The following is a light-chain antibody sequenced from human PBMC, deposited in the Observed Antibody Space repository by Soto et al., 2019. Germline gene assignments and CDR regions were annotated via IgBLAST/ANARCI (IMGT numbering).Light chain of an antibody. J-gene: IGKJ1*01. V-gene: IGKV3-20*01. CDR2: GAS. CDR1: QSVISSS. Sequence: EIVLTQSPGTLSLSPWERATLSCRASQSVISSSLAWYQQKPGQAPRLLIYGASSRATGIPDRFSGSGSGTDFTLTISRLEPEDFAVYYCHHYGNSPQTFGQGTKVDIK. CDR3: HHYGNSPQT.